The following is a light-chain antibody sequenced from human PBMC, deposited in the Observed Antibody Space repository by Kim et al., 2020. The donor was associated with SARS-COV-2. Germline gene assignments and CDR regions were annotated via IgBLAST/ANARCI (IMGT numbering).Light chain of an antibody. J-gene: IGKJ1*01. CDR2: DAS. CDR3: QQRSNWPRRT. Sequence: SPGERAALSCRASQSVSSYLAWYQQKPGQAPRLLIYDASNRATGIPARFSGSGSGTDFTLTISSLEPEDFAVYYCQQRSNWPRRTFGQGTKVDIK. CDR1: QSVSSY. V-gene: IGKV3-11*01.